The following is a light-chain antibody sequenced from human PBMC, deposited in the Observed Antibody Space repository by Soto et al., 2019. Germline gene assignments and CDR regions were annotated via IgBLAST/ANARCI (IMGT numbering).Light chain of an antibody. J-gene: IGLJ1*01. CDR1: SSDVGGYKY. CDR3: SSYTSFTTLV. Sequence: QSVLTQPASVSESPGQSLTISCTGSSSDVGGYKYVSWYQQHPGKAPKLLIYDVTNRPSGVSNRFSGSKSGYTASLTISGLQSEDKADYYCSSYTSFTTLVFGTGTKVTVL. V-gene: IGLV2-14*01. CDR2: DVT.